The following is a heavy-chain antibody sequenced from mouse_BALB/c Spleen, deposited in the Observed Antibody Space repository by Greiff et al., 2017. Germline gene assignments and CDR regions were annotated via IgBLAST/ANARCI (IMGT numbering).Heavy chain of an antibody. CDR1: GFTFSSYA. D-gene: IGHD2-12*01. V-gene: IGHV5-9-3*01. CDR3: ARQLRREGYFDY. CDR2: ISSGGSYT. J-gene: IGHJ2*01. Sequence: EVKLVESGGGLVKPGGSLKLSCAASGFTFSSYAMSWVRQTPEKRLEWVATISSGGSYTYYPDSVKGRFTISRDNAKNTLYLQMSSLRSEDTAMYYCARQLRREGYFDYWGQGTTLTVSS.